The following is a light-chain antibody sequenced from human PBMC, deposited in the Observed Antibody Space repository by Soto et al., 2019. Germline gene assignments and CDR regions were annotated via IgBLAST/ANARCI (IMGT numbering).Light chain of an antibody. Sequence: QSALTQPPSASGTPGKRVTIFCSGRASNIGSHVVNWYQQLPGTAPKVLIYSNNQRPSGVPDRFSGSKSGTSASLAISGLQSEDEADYYCAVWDDSLNGGVFGGGTKLTVL. CDR2: SNN. V-gene: IGLV1-44*01. CDR3: AVWDDSLNGGV. CDR1: ASNIGSHV. J-gene: IGLJ3*02.